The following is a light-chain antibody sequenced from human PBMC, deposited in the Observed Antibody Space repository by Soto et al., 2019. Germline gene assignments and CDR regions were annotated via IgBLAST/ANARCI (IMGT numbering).Light chain of an antibody. CDR2: VNSDGSH. Sequence: QPVLTQSPSASASLGASVKLTCTLSSGHSSYAIAWHQQQPEKGPRYLMKVNSDGSHSKGDGIPDRFSGSSSGAERYLTISSLQSEDEAVYYCQTWGAGLGVFGGGTKLTVL. V-gene: IGLV4-69*01. CDR1: SGHSSYA. CDR3: QTWGAGLGV. J-gene: IGLJ2*01.